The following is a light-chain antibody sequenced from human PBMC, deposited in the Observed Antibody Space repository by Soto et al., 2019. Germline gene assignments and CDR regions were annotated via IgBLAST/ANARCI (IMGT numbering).Light chain of an antibody. CDR2: HVS. J-gene: IGLJ2*01. Sequence: QSALTQPASMSGSPGQSISISCTGTSSDVGGYNYVSWYQQNPGKAPKLMIYHVSNRPSGVSNRFSGSKSGNTASLTISGLQAEDEADYYCSSYTSSSTLFGGGTQLTVL. CDR3: SSYTSSSTL. V-gene: IGLV2-14*01. CDR1: SSDVGGYNY.